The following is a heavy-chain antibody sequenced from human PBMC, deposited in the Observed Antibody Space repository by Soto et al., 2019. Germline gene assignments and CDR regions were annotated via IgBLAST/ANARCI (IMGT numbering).Heavy chain of an antibody. Sequence: GGSLRLSCAASGFTFSSYAMNWVRQAPGKGLEWVSAISGSGGSKYYADSVKGRFTISRDNSKNTLYLQMNSLRAEDTAVYYCAKEHTSSGYFNDDAFDILGQGTMVTVSS. V-gene: IGHV3-23*01. CDR1: GFTFSSYA. CDR2: ISGSGGSK. CDR3: AKEHTSSGYFNDDAFDI. J-gene: IGHJ3*02. D-gene: IGHD3-22*01.